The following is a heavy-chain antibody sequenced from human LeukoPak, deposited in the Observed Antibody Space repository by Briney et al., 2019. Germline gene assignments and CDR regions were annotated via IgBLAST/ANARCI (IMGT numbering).Heavy chain of an antibody. J-gene: IGHJ4*02. V-gene: IGHV4-39*07. CDR2: IYYSGST. Sequence: SETLSLTCTVSCGSISSSSYYWGWIRQPPGKGLEWIGSIYYSGSTYYNPSLKGRVTISVDTSKSQFSLKLSSVTAADTAVYYCARDKEVAQLRYFDWLLFSFDYWGQGTLVTVSS. CDR1: CGSISSSSYY. CDR3: ARDKEVAQLRYFDWLLFSFDY. D-gene: IGHD3-9*01.